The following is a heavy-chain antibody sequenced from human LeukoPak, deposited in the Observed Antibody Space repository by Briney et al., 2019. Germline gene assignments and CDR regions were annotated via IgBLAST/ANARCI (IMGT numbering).Heavy chain of an antibody. J-gene: IGHJ4*02. Sequence: GGSLRLSCAASGLTFSSYWIHWVRQAAGKGLVWVSRISSDGGSTSYADSVKGRFTSSRDNAKNTLYLQMNSLRAEDTAVYYCARDLYYGSGVVDYWGQGTLVTVSS. V-gene: IGHV3-74*01. D-gene: IGHD3-10*01. CDR3: ARDLYYGSGVVDY. CDR1: GLTFSSYW. CDR2: ISSDGGST.